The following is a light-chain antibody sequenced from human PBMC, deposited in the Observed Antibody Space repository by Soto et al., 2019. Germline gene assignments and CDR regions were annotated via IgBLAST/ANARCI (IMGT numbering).Light chain of an antibody. Sequence: EPVLTQSPGTLSLSPGQRATLSCRASQSVSGTFLAWYRQRIGQAPRLLIYRASSRAPGIPDRFSGSGSGTDFTLTISRLEPEDFAVYYCQHYGNSSWTFGQGTKVDIK. CDR3: QHYGNSSWT. J-gene: IGKJ1*01. CDR1: QSVSGTF. CDR2: RAS. V-gene: IGKV3-20*01.